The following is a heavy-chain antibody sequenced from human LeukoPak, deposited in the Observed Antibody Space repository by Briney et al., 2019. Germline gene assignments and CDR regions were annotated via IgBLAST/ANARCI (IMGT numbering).Heavy chain of an antibody. CDR1: GFTFSGYY. Sequence: GGSLRLSCAASGFTFSGYYMSWIRQAPGKGLEWVSYISSSGSTIYYADSVKGRFTISRDNAKNSLYLQMNSLRAEDTAVYYCARDYYDSSGCNWFDPWGQGTLVTVSS. V-gene: IGHV3-11*04. D-gene: IGHD3-22*01. J-gene: IGHJ5*02. CDR2: ISSSGSTI. CDR3: ARDYYDSSGCNWFDP.